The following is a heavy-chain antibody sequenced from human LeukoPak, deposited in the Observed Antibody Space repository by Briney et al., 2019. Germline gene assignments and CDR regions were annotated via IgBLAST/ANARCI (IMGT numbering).Heavy chain of an antibody. CDR3: ARGWMTTVTD. D-gene: IGHD4-17*01. CDR2: MNPNSGNT. CDR1: GYIFSSYA. V-gene: IGHV1-8*03. J-gene: IGHJ4*02. Sequence: ASVKVSCKASGYIFSSYAMNWVRQAPGQGLEWMGWMNPNSGNTGYAQRFQGRVTITRNTSISTAYMELSSLRSEDTAVYYCARGWMTTVTDWGQGTLVTVSS.